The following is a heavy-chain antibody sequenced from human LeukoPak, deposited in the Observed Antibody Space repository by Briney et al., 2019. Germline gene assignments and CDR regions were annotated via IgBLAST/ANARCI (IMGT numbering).Heavy chain of an antibody. Sequence: GGSLRLSCAASGLTFSSYAMHWVRQAPGKGLEWVAVISYDGSNKYYADSVKGRFTISRDNSKNTLYLQMNSLRAEDTAVYYCARDRVDTAMVYYFDYWGQGTLVTVSS. CDR3: ARDRVDTAMVYYFDY. CDR2: ISYDGSNK. J-gene: IGHJ4*02. CDR1: GLTFSSYA. D-gene: IGHD5-18*01. V-gene: IGHV3-30-3*01.